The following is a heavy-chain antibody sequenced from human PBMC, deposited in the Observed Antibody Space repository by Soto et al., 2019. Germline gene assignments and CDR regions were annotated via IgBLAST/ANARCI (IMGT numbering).Heavy chain of an antibody. D-gene: IGHD3-10*01. Sequence: SETLSLTCTVSGGSISSFYWSWIRQPPGKGLEWIGYIYYSGSTNYNPSLKSRVTISVDTSKNQFSLKLSSVTAADTAVYYCVSPQYFTWGQGALVTVSS. CDR3: VSPQYFT. J-gene: IGHJ4*02. CDR1: GGSISSFY. CDR2: IYYSGST. V-gene: IGHV4-59*01.